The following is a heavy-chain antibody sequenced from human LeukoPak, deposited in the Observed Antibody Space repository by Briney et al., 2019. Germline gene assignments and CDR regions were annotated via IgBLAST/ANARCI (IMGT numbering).Heavy chain of an antibody. CDR3: ARHGTSGTNLNWFDP. CDR1: GGSISSFY. CDR2: IYYSGST. Sequence: SETLSLTCTVSGGSISSFYWSWMRQPPGKGLEWIGYIYYSGSTNYNPSLKSRVTISVDTSKNQFSLKLSSVTAADTAVYYCARHGTSGTNLNWFDPWGQGTLVTVSS. D-gene: IGHD1-1*01. J-gene: IGHJ5*02. V-gene: IGHV4-59*01.